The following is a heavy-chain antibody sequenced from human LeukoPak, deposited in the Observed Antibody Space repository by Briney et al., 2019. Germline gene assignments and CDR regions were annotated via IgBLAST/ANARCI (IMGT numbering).Heavy chain of an antibody. CDR2: IFYSGST. D-gene: IGHD3-10*01. CDR1: SGSISSYY. J-gene: IGHJ6*02. V-gene: IGHV4-59*08. CDR3: ARCFRGYYYNMDV. Sequence: PSETLSLTCTVSSGSISSYYWSWIRQPPGKGLEWIGYIFYSGSTNYNPSLKSRVTISVDTSRNQFSLKLTSVTAADTAVYYCARCFRGYYYNMDVWGQGTTVTVSS.